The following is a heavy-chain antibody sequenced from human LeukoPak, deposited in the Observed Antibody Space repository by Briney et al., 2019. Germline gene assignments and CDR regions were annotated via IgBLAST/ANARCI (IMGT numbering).Heavy chain of an antibody. D-gene: IGHD5-18*01. Sequence: GGTLRLSCAASGFTFSSYGMSWVRQAPGKGLEWVSAISGSGGSTYYADSVKGRFTISRDNSKNTLYLQMNSLRAEDTAVYYCARDLSGVTGYTYGRGIDYWGQGTLVTVSS. CDR2: ISGSGGST. CDR1: GFTFSSYG. J-gene: IGHJ4*02. CDR3: ARDLSGVTGYTYGRGIDY. V-gene: IGHV3-23*01.